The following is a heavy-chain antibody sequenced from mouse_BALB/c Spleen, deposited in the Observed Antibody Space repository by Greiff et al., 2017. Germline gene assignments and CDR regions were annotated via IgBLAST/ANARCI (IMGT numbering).Heavy chain of an antibody. V-gene: IGHV3-8*02. D-gene: IGHD1-1*01. CDR1: GDSITSGY. Sequence: EVKLQESGPSLVKPSQTLSLTCSVTGDSITSGYWNWIRKFPGNKLEYMGYISYSGSTYYNPSLKSRISITRDTSKNQYYLQLNSVTTEDTATYYCASLLATPYWYFDVWGAGTTVTVSS. CDR2: ISYSGST. J-gene: IGHJ1*01. CDR3: ASLLATPYWYFDV.